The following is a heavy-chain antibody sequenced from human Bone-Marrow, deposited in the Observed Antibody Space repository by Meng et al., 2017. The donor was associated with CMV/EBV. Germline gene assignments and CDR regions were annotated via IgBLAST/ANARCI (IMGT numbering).Heavy chain of an antibody. J-gene: IGHJ5*02. D-gene: IGHD3-10*01. CDR1: GYSISSGYY. V-gene: IGHV3-15*01. Sequence: ETLSLTCTVSGYSISSGYYWGWIRQPPGKGLEWVGRIKSKTDGGTTDYAAPVKGRFTISRDDSKNTLYLQMNSLKTEDTAVYYCTQVLLWFGGLPKPWGQGTLVTVSS. CDR2: IKSKTDGGTT. CDR3: TQVLLWFGGLPKP.